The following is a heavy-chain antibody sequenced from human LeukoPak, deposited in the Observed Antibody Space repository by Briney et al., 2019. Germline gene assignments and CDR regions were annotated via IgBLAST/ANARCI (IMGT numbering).Heavy chain of an antibody. D-gene: IGHD6-13*01. CDR2: IRGSGGST. CDR1: GFTFSSYA. V-gene: IGHV3-23*01. CDR3: ARDVAGIAAAASQDAFDI. Sequence: GGSLRLSCAASGFTFSSYAMNWVRQAPGKGLEWVSSIRGSGGSTDYADSVKGRFTISRDNSKNTLYLQMNSLRAEDTAVYYCARDVAGIAAAASQDAFDIWGQGTMVTVSS. J-gene: IGHJ3*02.